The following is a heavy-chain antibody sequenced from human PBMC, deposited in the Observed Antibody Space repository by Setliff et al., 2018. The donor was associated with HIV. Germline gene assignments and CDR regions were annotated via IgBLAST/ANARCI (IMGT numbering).Heavy chain of an antibody. J-gene: IGHJ4*02. CDR1: GFSLSGYE. CDR3: ARVEFSSGRTYDS. D-gene: IGHD6-19*01. Sequence: PGGSLRLSCVGSGFSLSGYEMNWVRQAPGKGLEWVSYISTSGTNIYYADSVKGRFTISRDNAKNSLYLQMNSLRAEDTALYYCARVEFSSGRTYDSWGQGTLVTVSS. V-gene: IGHV3-48*03. CDR2: ISTSGTNI.